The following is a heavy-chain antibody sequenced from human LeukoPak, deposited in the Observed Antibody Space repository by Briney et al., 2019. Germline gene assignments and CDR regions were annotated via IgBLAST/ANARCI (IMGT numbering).Heavy chain of an antibody. CDR1: GFSFSNAW. J-gene: IGHJ4*02. V-gene: IGHV3-15*01. D-gene: IGHD3-10*01. CDR3: TTLWLGPEY. Sequence: AGGSLRLSCAVSGFSFSNAWMNWVRQAPGKGRESVGRIKSVSDGETTDYAAPVKGRFTISRDDSRSTLYLQMHSLRTEDTAVYYCTTLWLGPEYWGQGTLVTVSS. CDR2: IKSVSDGETT.